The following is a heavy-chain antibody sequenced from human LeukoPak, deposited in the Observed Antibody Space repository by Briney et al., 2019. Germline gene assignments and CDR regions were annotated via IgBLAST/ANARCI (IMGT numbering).Heavy chain of an antibody. V-gene: IGHV1-46*01. CDR3: ARFAVHRRLAVAGQFGLDY. CDR2: INPSGGNT. CDR1: GYTFTSNY. D-gene: IGHD6-19*01. J-gene: IGHJ4*02. Sequence: GASVKVSCKAFGYTFTSNYIHWVRQAPGQGLEWMGIINPSGGNTNYAQKFQGRVTMTRDTSTSTVYMELSSLRSGDTAVYYRARFAVHRRLAVAGQFGLDYWGQGTLVTVSS.